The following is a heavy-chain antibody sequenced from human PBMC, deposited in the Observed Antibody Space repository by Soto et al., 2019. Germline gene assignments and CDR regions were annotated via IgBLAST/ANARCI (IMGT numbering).Heavy chain of an antibody. J-gene: IGHJ4*02. V-gene: IGHV4-30-2*06. CDR2: IYQSGST. CDR3: ARGDYNDYFDF. Sequence: QVQLQESGPGLVKPSQTLSLTCAVSGVSINTGGYSWNWIRQSPGKALEWMGHIYQSGSTYYKPSLKGRITISEDMSNNDFSLEVTSVTPADTAVYFCARGDYNDYFDFWGQGALVTVSS. CDR1: GVSINTGGYS. D-gene: IGHD4-4*01.